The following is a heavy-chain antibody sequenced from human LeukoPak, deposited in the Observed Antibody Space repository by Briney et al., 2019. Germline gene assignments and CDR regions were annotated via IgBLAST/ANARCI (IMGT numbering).Heavy chain of an antibody. Sequence: GGSLRLSCAASRFTFSSYEMNWVRQAPGKGLEWVSYISSSGSTIYYADSVKGRFTISRDNAKNSLYLQMNSLRAEDTAVYYCARRITIFGVAPGEYYFDYWGQGTLVTVSS. V-gene: IGHV3-48*03. CDR1: RFTFSSYE. D-gene: IGHD3-3*01. CDR2: ISSSGSTI. CDR3: ARRITIFGVAPGEYYFDY. J-gene: IGHJ4*02.